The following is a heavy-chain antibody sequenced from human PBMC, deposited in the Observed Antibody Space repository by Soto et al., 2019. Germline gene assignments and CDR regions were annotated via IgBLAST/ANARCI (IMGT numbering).Heavy chain of an antibody. J-gene: IGHJ6*02. V-gene: IGHV3-23*01. CDR1: GFTFSNYA. CDR2: ISGSGGST. Sequence: PVGSLRLSCAASGFTFSNYAMTWVRQAPGKGLEWVSAISGSGGSTYYADSVKGRFTISRDNPRNTLYLQMNSLGAEDTAVYYCAKVRGFYCYYGMDVWGQGTTVTVSS. D-gene: IGHD3-10*01. CDR3: AKVRGFYCYYGMDV.